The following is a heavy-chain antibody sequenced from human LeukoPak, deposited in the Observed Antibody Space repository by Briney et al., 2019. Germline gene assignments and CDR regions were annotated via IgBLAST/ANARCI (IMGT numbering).Heavy chain of an antibody. CDR1: GGSISSYY. V-gene: IGHV4-59*08. CDR2: IYYSGST. D-gene: IGHD3-3*01. J-gene: IGHJ4*02. Sequence: SETLSLTCTVSGGSISSYYWSWIRQPPGKGLEWIGYIYYSGSTNYNPSLKSRVTISVDTSKNQFSLKLSSVTAADTAVYYCARQTIMGVTIFGVVRPDYFDYWGQGTLVTASS. CDR3: ARQTIMGVTIFGVVRPDYFDY.